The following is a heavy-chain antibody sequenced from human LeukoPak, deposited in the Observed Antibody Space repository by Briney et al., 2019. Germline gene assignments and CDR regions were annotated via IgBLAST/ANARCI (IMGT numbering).Heavy chain of an antibody. V-gene: IGHV3-66*01. CDR3: ARDLTGPGYCSGGSCPHDAFDI. D-gene: IGHD2-15*01. CDR1: GFTVSSNY. CDR2: IYSGGST. J-gene: IGHJ3*02. Sequence: GGSLRLSCAASGFTVSSNYMSWVRQAPGKGLEWVSVIYSGGSTYYADSVKGRFTISRDNSKNTLYLQMNSLRAEDTAVYYCARDLTGPGYCSGGSCPHDAFDIWGQGTMVTVSS.